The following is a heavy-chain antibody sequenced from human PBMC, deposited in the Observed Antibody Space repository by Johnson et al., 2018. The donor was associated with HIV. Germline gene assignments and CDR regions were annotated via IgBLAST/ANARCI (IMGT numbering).Heavy chain of an antibody. D-gene: IGHD1-26*01. CDR1: GFTFSSYG. CDR2: ISYDGSNK. Sequence: QMQLVESGGGLVQPGGSLRLSCAASGFTFSSYGMHWVRQAPGKGLEWVAVISYDGSNKYYADSVKGRFTISRDNSKNTLYLQMNSLRAEDTAVYYCARVRRSGTYYVDAFDIWGQGTMVTVSS. J-gene: IGHJ3*02. CDR3: ARVRRSGTYYVDAFDI. V-gene: IGHV3-30*03.